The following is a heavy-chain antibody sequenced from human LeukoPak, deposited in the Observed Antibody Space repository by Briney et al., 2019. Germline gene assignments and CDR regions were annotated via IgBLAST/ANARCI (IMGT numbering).Heavy chain of an antibody. Sequence: ASVKVSCKASGGTFSSYAISWVRQAPGQGLEWMGWINPNSGGTNYAQNFQGRVTMTRDTSVSTAYLELSRLTSDDTTVYYCARGVIVASHFDSWGRGTLVTVSS. J-gene: IGHJ4*02. D-gene: IGHD5-12*01. V-gene: IGHV1-2*02. CDR1: GGTFSSYA. CDR2: INPNSGGT. CDR3: ARGVIVASHFDS.